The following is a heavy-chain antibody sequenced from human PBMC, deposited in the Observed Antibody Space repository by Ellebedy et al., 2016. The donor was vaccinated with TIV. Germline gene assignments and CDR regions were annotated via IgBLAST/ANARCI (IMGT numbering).Heavy chain of an antibody. CDR1: GYTLTANY. D-gene: IGHD4-17*01. Sequence: AASVKVSCKASGYTLTANYMHWVRQAPGQGLEWMGLINPSGGSTAYAQNLEGRVTVTRDTSTSTVYMELGSLTSDDTAVYYCARGGPTTVTSPEFDPWGQGTLVTVSS. CDR3: ARGGPTTVTSPEFDP. CDR2: INPSGGST. V-gene: IGHV1-46*01. J-gene: IGHJ5*02.